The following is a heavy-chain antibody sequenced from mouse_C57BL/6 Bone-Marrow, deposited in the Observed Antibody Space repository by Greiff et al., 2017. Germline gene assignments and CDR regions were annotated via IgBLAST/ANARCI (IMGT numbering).Heavy chain of an antibody. V-gene: IGHV6-6*01. Sequence: EVMLVESGGGLVQPGGSMKLSCAASGFTFSDAWMDWVRQSPEKGLEWVAEIRNKANNHATYYAESVKGRFTISRNDSKSSVYLQMNSLRAEDTGIYYCTRKSYYYVSSDYWGQGTTLTVSS. CDR3: TRKSYYYVSSDY. D-gene: IGHD1-1*01. CDR1: GFTFSDAW. J-gene: IGHJ2*01. CDR2: IRNKANNHAT.